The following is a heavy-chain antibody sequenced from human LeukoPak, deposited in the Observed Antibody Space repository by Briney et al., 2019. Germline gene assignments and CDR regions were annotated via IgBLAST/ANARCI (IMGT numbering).Heavy chain of an antibody. V-gene: IGHV1-18*01. J-gene: IGHJ4*02. CDR3: ASIPYGDYSFDY. Sequence: ASVKVSCKASGGTFSSYGISWVRQAPGQGLEWMGWISAYNGNTNYAQKLQGRVTMTTDTSTSTAYMELRSLRSDDTAVYYCASIPYGDYSFDYWGQGTLVTVSS. D-gene: IGHD4-17*01. CDR1: GGTFSSYG. CDR2: ISAYNGNT.